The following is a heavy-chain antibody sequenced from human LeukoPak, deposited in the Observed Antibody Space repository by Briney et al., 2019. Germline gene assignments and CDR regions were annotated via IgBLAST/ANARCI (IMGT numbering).Heavy chain of an antibody. V-gene: IGHV1-2*04. J-gene: IGHJ3*02. CDR2: INPNSGGT. CDR3: ASGDVWSGYFTAHDAFDI. Sequence: WASVRVSFKASGYTFTAYYLHWVRQAPGQGLEWMGWINPNSGGTNYAQKFKGWVTLTRDTSINTTYMELSRLASDVTAVYYCASGDVWSGYFTAHDAFDIWGQGTMVTVSS. CDR1: GYTFTAYY. D-gene: IGHD3-3*01.